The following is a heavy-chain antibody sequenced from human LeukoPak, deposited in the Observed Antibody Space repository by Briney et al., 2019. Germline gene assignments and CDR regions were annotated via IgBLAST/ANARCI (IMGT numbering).Heavy chain of an antibody. CDR3: ARMRRPHWYLDL. CDR1: GGSISSYY. V-gene: IGHV4-59*08. Sequence: SETLSLTCTVSGGSISSYYWSWIRQPPGKGLEWIGYIYSSGSTKYNPSLKSRVTISAATSKTQFSLKLSYATAADTAVYYCARMRRPHWYLDLWGRGTLVTVSS. J-gene: IGHJ2*01. CDR2: IYSSGST.